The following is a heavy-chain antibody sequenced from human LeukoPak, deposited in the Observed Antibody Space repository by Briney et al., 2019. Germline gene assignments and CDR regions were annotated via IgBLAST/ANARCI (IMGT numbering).Heavy chain of an antibody. CDR1: GGSISSGGYS. CDR3: ARGHNWNDARLDY. D-gene: IGHD1-1*01. V-gene: IGHV4-31*03. CDR2: IYYSGST. Sequence: PSQTLSLTCTVSGGSISSGGYSWSWIRQHPGKGLEWIGYIYYSGSTYYNPSLKSRVTISVDTSKNQFSLKLSSVTAADTAVYYCARGHNWNDARLDYWGQGTLVTVSS. J-gene: IGHJ4*02.